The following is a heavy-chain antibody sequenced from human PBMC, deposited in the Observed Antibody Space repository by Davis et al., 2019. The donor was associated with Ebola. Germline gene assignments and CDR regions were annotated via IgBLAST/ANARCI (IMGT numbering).Heavy chain of an antibody. Sequence: AASVKVPCKASGYTFTSYAMHWVRQAPGQRLEWMGWINAGNGNTKYSQKFQGRVTITRDTSASTAYMELSSLRSEDTAVYYCASDCCGRVFDYWGQGTLVTVSS. CDR2: INAGNGNT. V-gene: IGHV1-3*01. CDR1: GYTFTSYA. J-gene: IGHJ4*02. CDR3: ASDCCGRVFDY. D-gene: IGHD2-15*01.